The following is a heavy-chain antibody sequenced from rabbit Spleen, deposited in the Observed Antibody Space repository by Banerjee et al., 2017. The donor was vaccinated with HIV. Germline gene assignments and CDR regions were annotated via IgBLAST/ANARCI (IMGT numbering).Heavy chain of an antibody. CDR3: ARDLVAVIGWNFNL. CDR2: IDTGSSGFT. D-gene: IGHD1-1*01. V-gene: IGHV1S40*01. CDR1: GFSFIAGYY. J-gene: IGHJ4*01. Sequence: QSLEESGGDLVKPGASLTLTCTASGFSFIAGYYMCWVRQAPGKGLEWIACIDTGSSGFTYFASWAKGRFTISKTSSNTVTLQMTSLTAADTATYFCARDLVAVIGWNFNLWGQGTLVTVS.